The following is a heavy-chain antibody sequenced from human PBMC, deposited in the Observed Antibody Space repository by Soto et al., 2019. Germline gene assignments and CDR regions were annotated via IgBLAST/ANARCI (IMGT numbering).Heavy chain of an antibody. CDR1: GGSISSYY. V-gene: IGHV4-59*08. J-gene: IGHJ6*03. CDR2: IYYSGST. D-gene: IGHD3-16*01. CDR3: ARLSPDYIWGFRDYYYYMDV. Sequence: PSETLSLTCTVSGGSISSYYWSWIRQPPGKGLEWIGYIYYSGSTNYNPSLKSRVTISVDTSKNQFSLKLSSVTAADTAVYYCARLSPDYIWGFRDYYYYMDVWGKGATVTVSS.